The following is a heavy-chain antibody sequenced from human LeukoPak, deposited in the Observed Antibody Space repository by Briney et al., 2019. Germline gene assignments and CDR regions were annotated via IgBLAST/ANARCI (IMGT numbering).Heavy chain of an antibody. CDR1: GSTFSSYA. CDR2: ISGSGGST. J-gene: IGHJ4*02. CDR3: AKDASGDLSSFDY. Sequence: PGGSLRLSCVASGSTFSSYAMSWVRQAPGKGLEWVSGISGSGGSTYHADSVRGRLTVSRDNSKNTLYLQMNSLRAEDTAVYYCAKDASGDLSSFDYWGQGTLVTVSS. V-gene: IGHV3-23*01. D-gene: IGHD2-21*02.